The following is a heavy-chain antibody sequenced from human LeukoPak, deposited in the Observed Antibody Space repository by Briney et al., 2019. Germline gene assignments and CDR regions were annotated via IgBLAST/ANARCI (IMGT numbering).Heavy chain of an antibody. CDR3: ARTDWVVYYDSSGYYHGH. J-gene: IGHJ4*02. CDR1: GYTFTSYG. CDR2: ISAYNGNT. V-gene: IGHV1-18*01. Sequence: ASVKVSCKASGYTFTSYGISWVRQAPGQGLEWMGWISAYNGNTNYAQKLQGRVTMTTDTSTSTAYMELRSLRSDDTAVYYCARTDWVVYYDSSGYYHGHWGQGTLVTVSS. D-gene: IGHD3-22*01.